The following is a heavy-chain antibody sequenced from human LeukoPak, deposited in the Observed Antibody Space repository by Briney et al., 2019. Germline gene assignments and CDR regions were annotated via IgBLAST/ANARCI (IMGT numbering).Heavy chain of an antibody. J-gene: IGHJ4*02. CDR2: ISTDNGDT. Sequence: ASVKVSCKSSGYTFTTYGITWVRQAPGQGLEWMGWISTDNGDTNYAQKLQGRVTMTTDTSTSTAYMELRSLRSDDTTVYYCAREGLGELTLDYWGQGTLVTVSS. CDR3: AREGLGELTLDY. D-gene: IGHD3-16*01. V-gene: IGHV1-18*01. CDR1: GYTFTTYG.